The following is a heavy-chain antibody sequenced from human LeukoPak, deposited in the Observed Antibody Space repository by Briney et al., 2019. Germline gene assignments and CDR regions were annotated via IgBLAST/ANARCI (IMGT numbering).Heavy chain of an antibody. CDR2: ISGSGGST. CDR3: AKAYTMIVVVTTCIDY. CDR1: GFTFSSYA. Sequence: QSGGSLRLSCAASGFTFSSYAMSWVRQAPGKGLEWVSAISGSGGSTYYADSVKGRFTISRDNSKNTLYLQMNSLRAEDTAVYYCAKAYTMIVVVTTCIDYWGQGTLVTVSS. D-gene: IGHD3-22*01. J-gene: IGHJ4*02. V-gene: IGHV3-23*01.